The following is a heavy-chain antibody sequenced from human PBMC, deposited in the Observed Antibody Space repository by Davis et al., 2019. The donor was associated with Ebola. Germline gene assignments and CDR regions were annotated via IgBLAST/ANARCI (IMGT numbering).Heavy chain of an antibody. CDR3: ARRRITMIVATDP. V-gene: IGHV4-34*01. D-gene: IGHD3-22*01. CDR2: INHRGST. Sequence: MPSETLSLTCAVYGGSLRGDYWSWIRQPPGRGLEWVGAINHRGSTNYNPSLKSRVTISVDTSKNQFSLKLSSVTAADTAVYYCARRRITMIVATDPWGQGTLVTVSS. J-gene: IGHJ5*02. CDR1: GGSLRGDY.